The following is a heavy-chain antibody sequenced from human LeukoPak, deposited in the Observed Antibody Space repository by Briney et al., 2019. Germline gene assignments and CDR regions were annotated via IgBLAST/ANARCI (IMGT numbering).Heavy chain of an antibody. V-gene: IGHV4-31*11. CDR2: IHHSGRT. CDR1: GVSISSADY. J-gene: IGHJ3*02. Sequence: PSETLSLTCAVSGVSISSADYWSWIRQPPGKGLEGFGYIHHSGRTHYNPSLRSRATLSLDTSKNQFSLKLTSVTAADTAVYYCAREVDVPSTSDGFDIWGQGTVVTVSS. D-gene: IGHD2-15*01. CDR3: AREVDVPSTSDGFDI.